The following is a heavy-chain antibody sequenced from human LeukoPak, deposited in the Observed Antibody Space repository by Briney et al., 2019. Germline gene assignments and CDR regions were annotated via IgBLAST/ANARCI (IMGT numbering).Heavy chain of an antibody. Sequence: ASVTVSCKTSGYTFTDYGITWVRHAPGQGLEWIGWISNDNGNREYAQKIQGRVSMTRDTSTSTAYMGLRGLISDDTAVYYCARVTTVTTSPWSWGPKKIGQEVNWFDPWGQGTLVTVSS. CDR2: ISNDNGNR. J-gene: IGHJ5*02. CDR1: GYTFTDYG. CDR3: ARVTTVTTSPWSWGPKKIGQEVNWFDP. D-gene: IGHD4-17*01. V-gene: IGHV1-18*01.